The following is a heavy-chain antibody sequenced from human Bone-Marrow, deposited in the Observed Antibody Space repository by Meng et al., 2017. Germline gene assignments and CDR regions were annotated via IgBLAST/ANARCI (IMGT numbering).Heavy chain of an antibody. V-gene: IGHV3-66*02. CDR2: IYSGGCT. Sequence: GESLKISCAASGFTVSSNYMSWVRQAPGKGLEWVSVIYSGGCTYYADSVKGRFTISRDNSKNTLYLQMNSLRAEDTAVYYCARSGRYCSSTSCYYHYYGMDVWGQGTTVTVSS. CDR1: GFTVSSNY. D-gene: IGHD2-2*01. CDR3: ARSGRYCSSTSCYYHYYGMDV. J-gene: IGHJ6*02.